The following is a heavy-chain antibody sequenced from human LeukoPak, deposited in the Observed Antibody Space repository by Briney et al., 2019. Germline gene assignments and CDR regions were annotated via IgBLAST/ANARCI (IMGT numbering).Heavy chain of an antibody. V-gene: IGHV3-30*02. CDR3: AKDATPMLYSSSYIDY. CDR1: GFTFSSYG. D-gene: IGHD6-6*01. Sequence: GSLRLSCAASGFTFSSYGMHWVRQAPGKGLEWAAFIRYDGSNKYYADSVKGRFTISRDNSKNTLYLQMNSLRAEDTAVYYCAKDATPMLYSSSYIDYWGQGTLVTVSS. J-gene: IGHJ4*02. CDR2: IRYDGSNK.